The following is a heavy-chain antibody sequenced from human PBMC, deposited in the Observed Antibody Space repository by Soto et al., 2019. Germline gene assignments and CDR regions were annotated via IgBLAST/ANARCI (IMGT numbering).Heavy chain of an antibody. CDR3: ARVGRGTYKFGMDV. CDR2: IYDSGST. CDR1: GGSIRDCY. V-gene: IGHV4-59*01. J-gene: IGHJ6*02. D-gene: IGHD1-1*01. Sequence: SETLSLTCTVSGGSIRDCYWTWIRKPPGKGLEWFWYIYDSGSTTYNPSFKSRVTISVDTSKNQFSLKLRSVTAADTAVYYCARVGRGTYKFGMDVWAKGPRSP.